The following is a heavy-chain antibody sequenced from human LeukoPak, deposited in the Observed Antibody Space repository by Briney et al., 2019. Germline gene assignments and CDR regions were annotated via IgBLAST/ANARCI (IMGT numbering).Heavy chain of an antibody. J-gene: IGHJ4*02. D-gene: IGHD3-3*01. Sequence: SETLSLTCTVSGGSISSYYWSWVRQPPGKGLEWIGYIYHSGSTNYNPSLKSRVNLSVDMAKNQISLKMSSVTAADTAVYYCARSRVWSDYWGYFDYWGQGTLVTVSS. CDR2: IYHSGST. CDR3: ARSRVWSDYWGYFDY. CDR1: GGSISSYY. V-gene: IGHV4-59*01.